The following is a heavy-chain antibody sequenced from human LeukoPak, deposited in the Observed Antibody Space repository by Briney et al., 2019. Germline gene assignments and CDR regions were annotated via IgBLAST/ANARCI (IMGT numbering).Heavy chain of an antibody. Sequence: GGSLRLSCAASGFTFSSYSMTWVRQAPGKGLEWVSSISSSSTYISYADSVKGRFSISRDNAKNSLYLQMNSLRAEDTAVYYCARNYYGSSGYYYGNYHYYNMDVWGQGTTVTVSS. V-gene: IGHV3-21*01. CDR2: ISSSSTYI. CDR1: GFTFSSYS. J-gene: IGHJ6*02. D-gene: IGHD3-22*01. CDR3: ARNYYGSSGYYYGNYHYYNMDV.